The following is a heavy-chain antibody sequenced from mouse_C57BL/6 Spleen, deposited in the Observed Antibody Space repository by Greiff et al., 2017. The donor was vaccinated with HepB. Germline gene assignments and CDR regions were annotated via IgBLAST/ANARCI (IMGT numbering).Heavy chain of an antibody. CDR1: GYTFTSYG. Sequence: VQLQESGAELARPGASVKLSCKASGYTFTSYGISWVKQRTGQGLEWIGEIYPRSGNTYYNEKFKGKATLTADKSSSTAYMELRSLTSEDSAVYFCARSGSYAMDYWGQGTSVTVSS. CDR3: ARSGSYAMDY. J-gene: IGHJ4*01. D-gene: IGHD3-1*01. CDR2: IYPRSGNT. V-gene: IGHV1-81*01.